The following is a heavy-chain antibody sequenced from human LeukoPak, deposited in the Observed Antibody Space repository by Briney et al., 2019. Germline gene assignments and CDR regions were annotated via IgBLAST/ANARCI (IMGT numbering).Heavy chain of an antibody. J-gene: IGHJ4*02. CDR3: AREGYSSGCFDY. Sequence: PGSSVMVSCKASGGTFSSYAISWVRQAPGQGLEWMGRIIPIFGTANYAQKFRGRVTITTDESTSTAYMELSSLRSEDTAVYYCAREGYSSGCFDYWGQGTLVTVSS. CDR2: IIPIFGTA. D-gene: IGHD6-19*01. CDR1: GGTFSSYA. V-gene: IGHV1-69*05.